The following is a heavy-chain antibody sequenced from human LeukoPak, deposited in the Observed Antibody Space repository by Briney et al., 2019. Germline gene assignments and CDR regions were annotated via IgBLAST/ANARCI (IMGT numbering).Heavy chain of an antibody. CDR1: GFTFSSYS. V-gene: IGHV3-48*02. Sequence: GGSLRLSCAASGFTFSSYSMNCVRQAPGKGLEWVSYISSGSSTIYYADSVKGRFTISRDNAKNSLCLQMNSLRDEDTAVYYCARENIVVVTAIRDAFDIWGQGTMVTVSS. CDR3: ARENIVVVTAIRDAFDI. D-gene: IGHD2-21*02. CDR2: ISSGSSTI. J-gene: IGHJ3*02.